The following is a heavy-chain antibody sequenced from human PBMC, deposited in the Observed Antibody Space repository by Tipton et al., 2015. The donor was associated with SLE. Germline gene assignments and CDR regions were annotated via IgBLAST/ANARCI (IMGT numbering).Heavy chain of an antibody. CDR1: GGSISSYY. Sequence: TLSLTCTVSGGSISSYYWSWIRQPPGKGLEWIGYIYYSGNTYFNPSLKSRVTISVDTSKNQFSLRLSSVTAADTAVYYCARDYYDSRGYTLFDYWGQGALVTVSS. V-gene: IGHV4-59*12. CDR2: IYYSGNT. CDR3: ARDYYDSRGYTLFDY. J-gene: IGHJ4*02. D-gene: IGHD3-22*01.